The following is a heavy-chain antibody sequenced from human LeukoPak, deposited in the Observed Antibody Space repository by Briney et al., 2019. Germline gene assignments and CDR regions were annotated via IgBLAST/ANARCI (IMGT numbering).Heavy chain of an antibody. CDR1: GYTLKTYG. D-gene: IGHD3-10*01. J-gene: IGHJ6*02. CDR3: ATGSITMIRGVTYFYYGMDV. V-gene: IGHV1-18*01. CDR2: ISGYNGNT. Sequence: GASVKVSCKASGYTLKTYGISWVRQAPGQGLEWMGWISGYNGNTKFAQNFQGRVTMTTDTSTNTAHMELRSLKSDDTAVYYCATGSITMIRGVTYFYYGMDVWGQGTTDTVSS.